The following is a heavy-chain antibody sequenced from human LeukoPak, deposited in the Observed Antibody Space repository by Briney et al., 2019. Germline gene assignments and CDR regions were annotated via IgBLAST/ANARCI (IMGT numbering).Heavy chain of an antibody. CDR3: AKGSVVVLYMDV. J-gene: IGHJ6*03. V-gene: IGHV3-30-3*01. D-gene: IGHD2-2*01. Sequence: QPGRSLRLSCAASGFTFSSYAMHWVRQAPGKGLEWVAVISYDGSNKYYADSVKGRFTISRDNSKNTLYLQMNSLRAEDTAVYYCAKGSVVVLYMDVWGKGTTVTVSS. CDR2: ISYDGSNK. CDR1: GFTFSSYA.